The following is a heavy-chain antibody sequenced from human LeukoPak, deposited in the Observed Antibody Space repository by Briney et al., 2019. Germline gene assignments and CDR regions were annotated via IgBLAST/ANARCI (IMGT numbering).Heavy chain of an antibody. CDR1: GGSFSGYY. D-gene: IGHD2-2*01. CDR3: ARSGYCSSTSCYGDAFDI. V-gene: IGHV4-34*01. J-gene: IGHJ3*02. CDR2: INHSGST. Sequence: SETLSLTCAVYGGSFSGYYWSWIRQPPGKGLEWIGEINHSGSTNYNPSLKSRVTISVDTSKNQFSLKLSSVTAADTAVYYCARSGYCSSTSCYGDAFDIWGQGTMVTVSS.